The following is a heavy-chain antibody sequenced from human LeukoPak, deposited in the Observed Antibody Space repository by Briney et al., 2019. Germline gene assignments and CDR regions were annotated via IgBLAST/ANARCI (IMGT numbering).Heavy chain of an antibody. Sequence: GGSLRLSCAASGFTFSSYSMNWVRQAQGKLPERLSSIISSSYIYYADSVKSRFTISRDNAKNSLYMQMNSLRAEDKAVYYCARLVDIVATTTNYYYMDVWGEGATVTVSS. CDR1: GFTFSSYS. CDR2: IISSSYI. V-gene: IGHV3-21*01. J-gene: IGHJ6*03. CDR3: ARLVDIVATTTNYYYMDV. D-gene: IGHD5-12*01.